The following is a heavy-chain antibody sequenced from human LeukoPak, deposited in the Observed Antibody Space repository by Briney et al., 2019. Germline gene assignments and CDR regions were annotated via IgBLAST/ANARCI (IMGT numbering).Heavy chain of an antibody. CDR3: AREPLNYYGSGSYSDAFDI. J-gene: IGHJ3*02. CDR2: ISSSSSYI. CDR1: GFTFSSYS. Sequence: GGSLRLSCAASGFTFSSYSMNWVRQAPGKGLEWVSSISSSSSYIYYADSVKGRFTISRDNAKNSLYLQMNSLRAEDTAVYYGAREPLNYYGSGSYSDAFDIWGQGTMVTVSS. D-gene: IGHD3-10*01. V-gene: IGHV3-21*01.